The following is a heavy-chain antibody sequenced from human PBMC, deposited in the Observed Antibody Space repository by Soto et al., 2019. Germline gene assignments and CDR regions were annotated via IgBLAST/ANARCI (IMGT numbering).Heavy chain of an antibody. Sequence: GSGPTLVNPTQTLTLTCTISGFSLSTDGMCVSWIRQPPGKALEWLALIYWNDDKRYSPSLKSRLTITKDTSKNQVVLTMTNMDPVDTATYYCAHGYSSSWPFDYWGQGTLVTVSS. CDR2: IYWNDDK. CDR1: GFSLSTDGMC. J-gene: IGHJ4*02. V-gene: IGHV2-5*08. D-gene: IGHD6-13*01. CDR3: AHGYSSSWPFDY.